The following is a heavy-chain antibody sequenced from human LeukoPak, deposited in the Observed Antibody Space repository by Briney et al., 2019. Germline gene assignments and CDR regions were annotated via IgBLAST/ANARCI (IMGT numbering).Heavy chain of an antibody. Sequence: GGSLRLSCAASGFTFSSYWMSWVRQAPGKGLEWVANIKQDGSEKYYVDSVKGRFTISRDNAKNSLYLQMNSLRAEDTAVYYCVRDPYYDFWSGYYRVGYFDYWGQGTLVTVSS. V-gene: IGHV3-7*01. CDR2: IKQDGSEK. D-gene: IGHD3-3*01. CDR1: GFTFSSYW. CDR3: VRDPYYDFWSGYYRVGYFDY. J-gene: IGHJ4*02.